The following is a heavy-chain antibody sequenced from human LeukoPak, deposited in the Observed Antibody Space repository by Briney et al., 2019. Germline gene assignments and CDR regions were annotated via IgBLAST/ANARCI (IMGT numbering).Heavy chain of an antibody. CDR3: ARGGYQGLRYFDPHEIFDY. CDR1: GFTFSSYA. Sequence: GRSLRLSCAASGFTFSSYAMHWVRQAPGEGLEWVAVISYDGSNKYYADSVKGRFTISRDNSKNTLYLQMNSLRAEDTAVYYCARGGYQGLRYFDPHEIFDYWGQGTLVTVSS. D-gene: IGHD3-9*01. V-gene: IGHV3-30*04. CDR2: ISYDGSNK. J-gene: IGHJ4*02.